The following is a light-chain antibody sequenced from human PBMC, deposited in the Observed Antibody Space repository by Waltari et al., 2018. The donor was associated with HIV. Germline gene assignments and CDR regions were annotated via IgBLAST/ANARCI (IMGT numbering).Light chain of an antibody. CDR1: SSDVGGYNS. J-gene: IGLJ2*01. CDR3: SSYTSSSIVV. Sequence: QSALTQPASVSGSPGQSITISCTGTSSDVGGYNSVSWYQQHPGKAPKLMIYEVSNRPSGVSNRFSGSKSGNTASLTISGLQAEDEADYYCSSYTSSSIVVFGGGTKLTVL. V-gene: IGLV2-14*01. CDR2: EVS.